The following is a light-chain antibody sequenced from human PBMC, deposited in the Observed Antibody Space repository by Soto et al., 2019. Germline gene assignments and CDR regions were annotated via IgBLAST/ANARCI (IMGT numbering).Light chain of an antibody. J-gene: IGLJ1*01. CDR3: SSYTTSSPLN. V-gene: IGLV2-14*01. Sequence: QSALTQPASVSGSPGQSITISCTGTSSDVGGYNYVSWYQQHPGKAPKLMIYEVSNRPSGVSNRFSGSKSGNTASLTISGLQAQDEADYYCSSYTTSSPLNFGTGTRSPS. CDR1: SSDVGGYNY. CDR2: EVS.